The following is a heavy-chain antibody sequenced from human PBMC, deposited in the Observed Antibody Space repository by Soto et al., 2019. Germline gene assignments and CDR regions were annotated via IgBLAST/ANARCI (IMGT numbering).Heavy chain of an antibody. CDR2: ISYDGSDK. D-gene: IGHD6-13*01. CDR1: GFSFSSYG. J-gene: IGHJ4*02. CDR3: ATGFTSTWTGYFDY. Sequence: QVQLVESGGGVVQPGRSLRLSCAASGFSFSSYGMHWVRQAPGKGLEWVTVISYDGSDKYYADSVKGRFTISRDNSKNTLYLQMNSLRVEDTAVYYCATGFTSTWTGYFDYWGQGTLVTVSS. V-gene: IGHV3-30*03.